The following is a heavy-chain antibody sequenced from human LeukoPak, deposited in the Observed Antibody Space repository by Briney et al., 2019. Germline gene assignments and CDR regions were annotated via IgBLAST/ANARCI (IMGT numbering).Heavy chain of an antibody. CDR1: GYTFTSYG. J-gene: IGHJ4*02. CDR2: ISAYNGNT. V-gene: IGHV1-18*04. CDR3: ARGGMITFGGVIADFDY. Sequence: ASVKVSCKASGYTFTSYGISWVRQAPGQGLEWMGWISAYNGNTNYAQKLQGRVTMTTDTSTSTAYMELRSLRSDDAAVYYCARGGMITFGGVIADFDYWGQGTPVTVSS. D-gene: IGHD3-16*02.